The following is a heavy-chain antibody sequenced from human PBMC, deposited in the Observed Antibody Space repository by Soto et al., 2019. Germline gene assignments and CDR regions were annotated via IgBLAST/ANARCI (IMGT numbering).Heavy chain of an antibody. CDR2: IIPIFGTA. CDR1: GGSFNRHT. V-gene: IGHV1-69*01. Sequence: QVQLVQSGAEVRKPGSSVRVSCKASGGSFNRHTISWVRQAPGQGLEWMGGIIPIFGTANYAQKFQGRVTITADESTSTAYMELSSLRSEDTAVYYCARDERFYYGMDVWGQGTTVTVSS. CDR3: ARDERFYYGMDV. J-gene: IGHJ6*02.